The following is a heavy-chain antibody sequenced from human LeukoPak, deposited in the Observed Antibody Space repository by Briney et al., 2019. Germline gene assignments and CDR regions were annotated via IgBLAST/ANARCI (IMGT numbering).Heavy chain of an antibody. CDR1: GFTFSSYA. Sequence: PGGSLRLSCAASGFTFSSYAMHWVRQAPGKGLEWVAVISYDGSNKYYADSVKGRFTISRDNSKNTLYLKMNSLRAEDTAVYYCARKRDIVVVPAAMPWFDPWGQGTLVTVSS. CDR3: ARKRDIVVVPAAMPWFDP. J-gene: IGHJ5*02. CDR2: ISYDGSNK. D-gene: IGHD2-2*01. V-gene: IGHV3-30*04.